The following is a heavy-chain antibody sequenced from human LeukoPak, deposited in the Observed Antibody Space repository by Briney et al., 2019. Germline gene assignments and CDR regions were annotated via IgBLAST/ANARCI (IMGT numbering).Heavy chain of an antibody. CDR2: IHYSGNT. J-gene: IGHJ4*02. CDR1: GDSISSYY. V-gene: IGHV4-59*13. D-gene: IGHD3-10*01. CDR3: ARFSGGSAYY. Sequence: PSQTLSLTGTVSGDSISSYYWSWIRQPPGKGLEWIGYIHYSGNTNYNPSLKSGVTISVDTSKNQFSLKLSSVTAADTAMYYCARFSGGSAYYWGQGTLVTVSS.